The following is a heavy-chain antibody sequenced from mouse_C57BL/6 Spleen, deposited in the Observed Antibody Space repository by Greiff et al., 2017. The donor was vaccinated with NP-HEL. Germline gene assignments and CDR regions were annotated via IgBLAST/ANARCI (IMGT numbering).Heavy chain of an antibody. CDR3: AREGYDYERPAWFAY. D-gene: IGHD2-4*01. J-gene: IGHJ3*01. V-gene: IGHV5-17*01. Sequence: EVKLVESGGGLVKPGGSLKLSCAASGFTFSDYGMHWVRQAPEKGLEWVAYISSGSSTIYYADTVKGRFTISRDNAKNTLFLQMTSLRSEDTAMYYCAREGYDYERPAWFAYWGQGTLVTVSA. CDR1: GFTFSDYG. CDR2: ISSGSSTI.